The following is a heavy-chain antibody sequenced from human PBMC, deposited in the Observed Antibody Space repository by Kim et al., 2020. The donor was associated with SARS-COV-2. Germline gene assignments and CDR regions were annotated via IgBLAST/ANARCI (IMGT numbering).Heavy chain of an antibody. D-gene: IGHD5-12*01. CDR2: ISSSSSYI. CDR3: ARDRGYGDGYNDDAFDI. Sequence: GGSLRLSCAASGFTFSSYSMNWVRQAPGKGLEWVSSISSSSSYIYYADSVKGRFTISRDNAKNSLYLQMNSLRAEDTAVYYCARDRGYGDGYNDDAFDIWGQGTMVTVSS. J-gene: IGHJ3*02. CDR1: GFTFSSYS. V-gene: IGHV3-21*01.